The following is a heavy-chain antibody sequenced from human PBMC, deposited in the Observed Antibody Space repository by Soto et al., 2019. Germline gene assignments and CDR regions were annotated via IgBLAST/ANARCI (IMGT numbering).Heavy chain of an antibody. D-gene: IGHD1-1*01. CDR3: ERQSGGTAFDI. CDR2: IYYSGSI. V-gene: IGHV4-31*03. J-gene: IGHJ3*02. CDR1: GGSISSGLYY. Sequence: SETLSLTCTVSGGSISSGLYYWSWIRQHPGKGLEWIAYIYYSGSIYYNPSLKSRLTISRDTSKNQFSLKLSSVTAADTAVYYCERQSGGTAFDIWGQGTMVTVSS.